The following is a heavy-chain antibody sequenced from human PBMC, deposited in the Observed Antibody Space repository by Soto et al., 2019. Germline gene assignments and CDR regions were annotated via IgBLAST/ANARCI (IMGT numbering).Heavy chain of an antibody. D-gene: IGHD3-10*01. J-gene: IGHJ4*02. CDR3: ARGGSLDYYGSGSHFDY. V-gene: IGHV1-2*04. Sequence: ASVKVSCKASGYTFTGYYMHWVRQAPGQGLEWMGWINPNSGDTNYAQKFQGWVTMTRDTSISTAYMELSRLRSDDTAVYYCARGGSLDYYGSGSHFDYWGQGTLVTVSS. CDR2: INPNSGDT. CDR1: GYTFTGYY.